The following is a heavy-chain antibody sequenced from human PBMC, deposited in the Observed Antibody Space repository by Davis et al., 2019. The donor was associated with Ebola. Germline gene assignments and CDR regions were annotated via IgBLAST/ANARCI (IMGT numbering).Heavy chain of an antibody. CDR3: ARGELESLDSSSWYFDY. J-gene: IGHJ4*02. V-gene: IGHV4-34*01. CDR1: GGSFSGYY. CDR2: INHSGST. Sequence: PSETLSLTCAVYGGSFSGYYWSWIRQPPGKGLEWIGEINHSGSTNYNPSLKSRVTISVDTSKNQFSLKLSSVTAADTAVYYCARGELESLDSSSWYFDYWGQGTLVTVSS. D-gene: IGHD6-13*01.